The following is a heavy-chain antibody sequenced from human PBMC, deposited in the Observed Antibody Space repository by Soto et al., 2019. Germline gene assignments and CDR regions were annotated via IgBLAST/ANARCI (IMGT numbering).Heavy chain of an antibody. CDR2: ISYDGIHK. D-gene: IGHD1-26*01. J-gene: IGHJ6*02. Sequence: QLQLVESGGGVVRPGTSLRLSCAVSGFSRSSYGMHWVRQAPGKGLESVTLISYDGIHKYYADSVKGRFTSSRGNSKNTLYLQMNRLRPEDTAVYYCGKDRAGYSRGMDVWGQGTTVTVSS. CDR3: GKDRAGYSRGMDV. V-gene: IGHV3-30*18. CDR1: GFSRSSYG.